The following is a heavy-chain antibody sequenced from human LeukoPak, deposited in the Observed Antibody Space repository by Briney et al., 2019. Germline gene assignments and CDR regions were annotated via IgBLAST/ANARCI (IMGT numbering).Heavy chain of an antibody. Sequence: PGGSLRLSCAASGFTFSSYGMHWVRQAPGKGLEWIGEINHSGSTNYNPSLKSRVTISVDTSKNQFSLKLSSVTAADTAVYYCARSFSLRWQTLTPFDYWGQGTLDTVSS. CDR1: GFTFSSYG. CDR3: ARSFSLRWQTLTPFDY. CDR2: INHSGST. V-gene: IGHV4-34*01. D-gene: IGHD4-23*01. J-gene: IGHJ4*02.